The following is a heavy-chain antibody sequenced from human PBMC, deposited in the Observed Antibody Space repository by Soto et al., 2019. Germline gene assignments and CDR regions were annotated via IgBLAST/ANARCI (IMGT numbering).Heavy chain of an antibody. Sequence: QVELVQSGAEVKKPGASVKISCKATGYTFTSNYIHWVRQAPGQGLEWMGVINPLGGSTSYAQSFQTRVTMTGDTSTSTVYMELSSLKSDDTAIYFCARDLIAEAIQESGLSDWFDPWGQGTPVTVSS. J-gene: IGHJ5*02. D-gene: IGHD2-21*01. CDR1: GYTFTSNY. CDR2: INPLGGST. CDR3: ARDLIAEAIQESGLSDWFDP. V-gene: IGHV1-46*01.